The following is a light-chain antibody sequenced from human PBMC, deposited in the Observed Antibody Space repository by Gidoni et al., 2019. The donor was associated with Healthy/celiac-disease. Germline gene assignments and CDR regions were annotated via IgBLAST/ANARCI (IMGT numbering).Light chain of an antibody. CDR1: QDISNY. CDR2: DAS. J-gene: IGKJ3*01. V-gene: IGKV1-33*01. Sequence: DIQMTQSPSSLSASVGDRVTITCQASQDISNYLNWYQQKPGKAPKLLIYDASNLETGVPSRFSGSGSGTDFTFTISSLQPEDIATYHCQQYDGGFTFGPGTKVDIK. CDR3: QQYDGGFT.